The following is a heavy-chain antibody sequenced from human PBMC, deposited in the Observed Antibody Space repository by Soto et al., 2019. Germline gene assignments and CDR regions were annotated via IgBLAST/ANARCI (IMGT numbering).Heavy chain of an antibody. CDR3: AHFGMATTKRSPPYYIDY. J-gene: IGHJ4*02. V-gene: IGHV3-23*01. Sequence: PGGSLRLSCAASGFTFSSYAMSWVRQAPGKGLEWVSSISGSGGGTYYADSVKGRFTFSRDNSKNTLYLQMNSLRAEDTAVYYCAHFGMATTKRSPPYYIDYWGQGALVTVSS. CDR1: GFTFSSYA. D-gene: IGHD1-1*01. CDR2: ISGSGGGT.